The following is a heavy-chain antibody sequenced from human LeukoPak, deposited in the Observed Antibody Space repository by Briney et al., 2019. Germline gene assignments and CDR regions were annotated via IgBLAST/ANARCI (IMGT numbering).Heavy chain of an antibody. CDR1: GFTFTSSA. Sequence: ASVKVSCKPSGFTFTSSAMQWVRQARGQRLEWIGWIVVGSGNSNYAQKFQERVTITRDMSTSTAYMELSSLRSEDTAVYYCAAAAYYDSSGYYYSRWGFDYWGQGTLVTVSS. V-gene: IGHV1-58*02. D-gene: IGHD3-22*01. CDR3: AAAAYYDSSGYYYSRWGFDY. CDR2: IVVGSGNS. J-gene: IGHJ4*02.